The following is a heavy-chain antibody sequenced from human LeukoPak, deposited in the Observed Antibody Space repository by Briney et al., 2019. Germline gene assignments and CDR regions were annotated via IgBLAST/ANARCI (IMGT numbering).Heavy chain of an antibody. V-gene: IGHV1-69*04. CDR2: IIPILGIA. J-gene: IGHJ4*02. CDR1: GGTFSSYA. CDR3: ARESDSSGYT. Sequence: ASVKVSCKASGGTFSSYATSWVRQAPGQGLEWMGRIIPILGIANYAQKFQGRVTITADKSTSTAYMELSSLRSEDTAVYYCARESDSSGYTWGQGTLVTVSS. D-gene: IGHD3-22*01.